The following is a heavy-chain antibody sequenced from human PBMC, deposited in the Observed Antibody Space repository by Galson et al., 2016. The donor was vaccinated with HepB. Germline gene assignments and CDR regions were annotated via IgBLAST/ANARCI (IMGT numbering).Heavy chain of an antibody. V-gene: IGHV4-4*07. J-gene: IGHJ4*02. CDR1: GGSISGFH. Sequence: ETLSLTCTVSGGSISGFHWSWIRQPAGKGLEWIGRIYTSGNTNYNPSLKSRVTMSVDTSKNQFSLKLRSVTAADTAVYYCARDVGSRSRRDDYWGQGTLVTVSS. CDR3: ARDVGSRSRRDDY. D-gene: IGHD2-15*01. CDR2: IYTSGNT.